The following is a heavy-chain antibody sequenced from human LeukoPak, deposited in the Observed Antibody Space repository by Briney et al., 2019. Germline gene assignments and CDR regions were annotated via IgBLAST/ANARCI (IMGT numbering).Heavy chain of an antibody. V-gene: IGHV4-59*01. J-gene: IGHJ4*02. D-gene: IGHD3-9*01. CDR3: ARGGYDILTGPSPFDY. CDR1: GGSISRYY. CDR2: IYYSGST. Sequence: SETLSLTCTVSGGSISRYYWSWIRQPPGKGLEWIGYIYYSGSTNYNPSLNSRVTISVDTSKNQFSLKLSSVTAADTAVYYCARGGYDILTGPSPFDYWGQGTPVTVSS.